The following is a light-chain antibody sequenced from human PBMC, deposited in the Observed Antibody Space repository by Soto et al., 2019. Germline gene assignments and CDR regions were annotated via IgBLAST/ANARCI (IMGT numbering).Light chain of an antibody. V-gene: IGKV1-5*03. CDR2: EAS. Sequence: DIQMTQSPSTLSASVGDRVTITCRARQSVNRWLAWYQQKPGRAPKLLIYEASRLESGVPSRFSGSGSGTEFTLTISSLQPDDFATYYCQEYNGHSSSTFGQGTKVEVK. CDR1: QSVNRW. CDR3: QEYNGHSSST. J-gene: IGKJ1*01.